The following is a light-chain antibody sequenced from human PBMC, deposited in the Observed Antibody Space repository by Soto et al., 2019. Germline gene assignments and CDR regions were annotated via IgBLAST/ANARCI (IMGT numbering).Light chain of an antibody. CDR2: DAS. CDR3: QQYNSWLRLFA. J-gene: IGKJ3*01. V-gene: IGKV1-5*01. CDR1: QSISSW. Sequence: DIQMTQSPSTLSASVGDRVTITCRASQSISSWLAWYQQKPGKAPKLLIYDASSLESGVPSRFSGSGSGTEFTLTISRLQPDDFATYYCQQYNSWLRLFAFGPGTKVEIK.